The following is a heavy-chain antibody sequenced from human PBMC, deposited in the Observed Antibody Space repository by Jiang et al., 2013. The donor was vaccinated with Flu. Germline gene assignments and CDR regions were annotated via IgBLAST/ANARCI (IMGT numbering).Heavy chain of an antibody. V-gene: IGHV4-38-2*01. Sequence: PGLVKPSETLSLTCAVSGYSISSGYYWGWIRQPPGKGLEWIGSIYHSGSTYYNPSLKSRVTISVDTSKNQFSLKLSSVTAADTAVYYCARRDYVDAFDIWGQGTMVTVSS. CDR1: GYSISSGYY. CDR3: ARRDYVDAFDI. J-gene: IGHJ3*02. CDR2: IYHSGST. D-gene: IGHD4-17*01.